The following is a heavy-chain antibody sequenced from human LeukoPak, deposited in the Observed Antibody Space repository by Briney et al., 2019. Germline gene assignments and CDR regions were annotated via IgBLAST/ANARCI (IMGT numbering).Heavy chain of an antibody. V-gene: IGHV3-23*01. CDR2: LSGSGDST. CDR1: GFTFSSYA. Sequence: GGSLRLSCAASGFTFSSYAMSWVRQAPGEGLEWVSTLSGSGDSTYYADSVKGRFTISRDNSKNTLYLQMNSLRAEDTAVYYCAKDHFRADSGYDSGGFDYWGQGTLVTVSS. J-gene: IGHJ4*02. CDR3: AKDHFRADSGYDSGGFDY. D-gene: IGHD5-12*01.